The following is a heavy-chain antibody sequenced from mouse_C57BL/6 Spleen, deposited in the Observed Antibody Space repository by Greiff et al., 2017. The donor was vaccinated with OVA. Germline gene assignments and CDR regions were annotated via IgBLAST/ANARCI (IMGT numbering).Heavy chain of an antibody. Sequence: DVKLQESGPGLVKPSQSLSLTCSVTGYSITSGYYWNWIRQFPGNKLEWMGYISYDGSNNYNPSLKNRTSITRDTSKNQFCLKLNSVTTEDTATYYCARDIWFAYWGQGTLGTVSA. V-gene: IGHV3-6*01. J-gene: IGHJ3*01. CDR1: GYSITSGYY. CDR3: ARDIWFAY. CDR2: ISYDGSN.